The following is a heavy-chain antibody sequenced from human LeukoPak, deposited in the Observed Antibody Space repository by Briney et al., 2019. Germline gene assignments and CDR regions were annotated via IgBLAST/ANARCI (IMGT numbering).Heavy chain of an antibody. CDR2: ISYDGSNK. Sequence: GGSLRLSCAASGFTFSSYGMHWVRQAPGKGLEWVAVISYDGSNKYYADSVKGRFTISRDNSKNTLYLQMNSLRAEDTAVYYCARARQGVDLWGQGTTVSVSS. CDR1: GFTFSSYG. CDR3: ARARQGVDL. J-gene: IGHJ6*02. V-gene: IGHV3-30*03.